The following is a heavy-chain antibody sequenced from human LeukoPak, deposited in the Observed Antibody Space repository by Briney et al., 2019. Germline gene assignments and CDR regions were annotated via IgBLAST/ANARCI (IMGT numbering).Heavy chain of an antibody. CDR2: ITHDGGSQ. J-gene: IGHJ5*01. D-gene: IGHD3-22*01. CDR3: FTGRHYYYDS. CDR1: GLTFSTYP. Sequence: GGSLRLSCAASGLTFSTYPIHWVRQAPDEGLVWAAVITHDGGSQYYADSVKGRFTISRDNSKNTVFLHMNSLRPEDTAVYYCFTGRHYYYDSWGQGTLVTVSS. V-gene: IGHV3-30*01.